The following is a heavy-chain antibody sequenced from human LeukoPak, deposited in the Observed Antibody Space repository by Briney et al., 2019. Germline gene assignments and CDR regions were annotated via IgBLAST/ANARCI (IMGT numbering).Heavy chain of an antibody. CDR3: ARGRRSGSYPNWFDP. D-gene: IGHD3-10*01. CDR1: GGSISSYY. CDR2: IYYSGSI. V-gene: IGHV4-59*01. J-gene: IGHJ5*02. Sequence: PSETLSLTCTVAGGSISSYYWNWLRQPPGKGLEWVGYIYYSGSINYNPSLKSRITMSADTSKNQYSLKLSSVTAADTAVYYCARGRRSGSYPNWFDPWGQGTLVTVSS.